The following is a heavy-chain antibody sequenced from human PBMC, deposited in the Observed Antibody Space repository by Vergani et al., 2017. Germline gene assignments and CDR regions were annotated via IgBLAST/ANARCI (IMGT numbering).Heavy chain of an antibody. CDR3: ARAAGYCSSTSCPPTLRHSYYYMDV. CDR1: GFTFSSYS. Sequence: EVQLVESGGGLVKRGGSLRLSCAASGFTFSSYSMNWVRQAPGKGLEWVSSISSSSSYIHYSDSLKGRFTISRDNSKNTLYLQMKSLRAEDTAVYYCARAAGYCSSTSCPPTLRHSYYYMDVWGKGTTVTVSS. J-gene: IGHJ6*03. D-gene: IGHD2-2*01. V-gene: IGHV3-21*01. CDR2: ISSSSSYI.